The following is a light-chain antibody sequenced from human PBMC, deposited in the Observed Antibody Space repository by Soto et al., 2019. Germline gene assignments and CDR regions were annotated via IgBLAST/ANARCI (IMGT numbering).Light chain of an antibody. CDR1: QSITNR. V-gene: IGKV1-5*01. Sequence: DIQMTQSPSTLSASVGDRVTISCRASQSITNRLAWYQQKPGRAPKVLIYDASNLEYGVPSRFSGSGFGTDFLLTISSLQPDDSATDDCQHYGGMWTFGQGTKVDIK. CDR2: DAS. J-gene: IGKJ1*01. CDR3: QHYGGMWT.